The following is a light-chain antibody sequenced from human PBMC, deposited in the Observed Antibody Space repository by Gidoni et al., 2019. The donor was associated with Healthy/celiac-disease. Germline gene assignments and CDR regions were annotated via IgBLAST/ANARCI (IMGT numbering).Light chain of an antibody. J-gene: IGKJ2*01. V-gene: IGKV2-28*01. CDR3: MQALQTPYT. Sequence: DLVMTQSPLSLPVTPGEPASISCRSSQSLLHSNGYNYLDWYLQKPGQSPQLLIYLGSNRASGVPDRFSGSGSGTDFTLKISRVEAEDVGVYYCMQALQTPYTFGQGSQAGDQT. CDR2: LGS. CDR1: QSLLHSNGYNY.